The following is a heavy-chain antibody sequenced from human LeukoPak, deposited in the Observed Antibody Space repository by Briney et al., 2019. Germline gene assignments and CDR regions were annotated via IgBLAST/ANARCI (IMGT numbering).Heavy chain of an antibody. D-gene: IGHD6-13*01. CDR1: GFTFSSYG. CDR3: ARDSLGTVFDY. CDR2: IWDDGSNK. V-gene: IGHV3-33*01. Sequence: PGGSLRLSCAASGFTFSSYGMHWVRQAPGKGLEWVAVIWDDGSNKYYADSVKGRFTISRDNSKNTLYLQMNSLRAEDTAVYYCARDSLGTVFDYWGQGTLVTVSS. J-gene: IGHJ4*02.